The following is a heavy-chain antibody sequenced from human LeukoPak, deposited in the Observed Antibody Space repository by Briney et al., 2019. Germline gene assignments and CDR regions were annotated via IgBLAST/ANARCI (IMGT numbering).Heavy chain of an antibody. J-gene: IGHJ4*02. Sequence: GGSLRLSCAASGFTFSNAWMSWVRQAPGKGLEWVGRIKSKTDGGTTDYAAPVKGRFTISRDDSKNTLYLQMNSLKTEDTAVYYCTTDLVVVVPAARDLQDYWGQGTLVTVSS. CDR2: IKSKTDGGTT. CDR1: GFTFSNAW. V-gene: IGHV3-15*01. CDR3: TTDLVVVVPAARDLQDY. D-gene: IGHD2-2*01.